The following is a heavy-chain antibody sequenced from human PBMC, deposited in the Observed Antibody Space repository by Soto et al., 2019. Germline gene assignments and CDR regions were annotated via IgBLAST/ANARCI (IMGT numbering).Heavy chain of an antibody. J-gene: IGHJ6*02. V-gene: IGHV1-8*01. CDR2: MNPNSGNT. CDR1: GYTFTSYD. D-gene: IGHD6-13*01. CDR3: ARSHPYVIAAAGRYYYYGMDV. Sequence: QVQLVQSGAEVKKPGASVKVSCKASGYTFTSYDINWVRQATGQGLEWMGWMNPNSGNTGYAQKFQGRVTMTRNTSISTAYMELSSRRSEDTAVYYCARSHPYVIAAAGRYYYYGMDVWGQGTTVTVSS.